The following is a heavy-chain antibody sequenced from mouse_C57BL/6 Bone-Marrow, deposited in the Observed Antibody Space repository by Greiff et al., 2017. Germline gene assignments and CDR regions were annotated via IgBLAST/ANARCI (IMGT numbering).Heavy chain of an antibody. CDR1: GYSFTGYF. J-gene: IGHJ2*01. CDR3: ARGSGYPAYFDY. Sequence: DVQLQESGPELVKPGDSVKISCKASGYSFTGYFMNWVMQSHGKSLEWIGRINPYNGDTFYNQKFKGKATLTVDKSSSTAHMGLRSLTSEDSAVYCCARGSGYPAYFDYWGQGTTLTVSS. V-gene: IGHV1-20*01. CDR2: INPYNGDT. D-gene: IGHD2-2*01.